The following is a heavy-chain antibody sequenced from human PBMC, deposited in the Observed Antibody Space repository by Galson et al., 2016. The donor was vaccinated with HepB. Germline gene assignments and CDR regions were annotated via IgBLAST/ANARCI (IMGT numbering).Heavy chain of an antibody. Sequence: TLSLTCTVPGGSLSGGGYYWSWIRQSPGRGQEWNGYIYDNGSTDYKSSLKRRVTMSVDTSKNQFSLKLSSVTAADTALYYCARGPTRTDAFDVWGQGTMVTVSS. CDR2: IYDNGST. J-gene: IGHJ3*01. V-gene: IGHV4-31*03. CDR1: GGSLSGGGYY. D-gene: IGHD4-11*01. CDR3: ARGPTRTDAFDV.